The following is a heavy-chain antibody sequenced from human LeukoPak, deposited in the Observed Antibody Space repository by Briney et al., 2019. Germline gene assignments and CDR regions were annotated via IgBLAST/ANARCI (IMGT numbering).Heavy chain of an antibody. CDR1: GFTFSSYA. D-gene: IGHD2-2*01. CDR3: ARDHCSSTSCYPNAAIDY. V-gene: IGHV3-30-3*01. Sequence: PGGSLRLSCAASGFTFSSYAMHWVRQAPGKGLEWVAVISYDGSNKYYADSVRGRFTISRDNSKNTLYLQMNSLRAEDTAVYYCARDHCSSTSCYPNAAIDYWGQGTLVTVSS. CDR2: ISYDGSNK. J-gene: IGHJ4*02.